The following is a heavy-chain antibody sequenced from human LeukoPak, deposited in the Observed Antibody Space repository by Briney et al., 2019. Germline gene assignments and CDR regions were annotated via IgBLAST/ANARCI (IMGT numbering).Heavy chain of an antibody. CDR1: GYTFTGYD. CDR2: MNPNSGNT. D-gene: IGHD3-9*01. CDR3: ARGLILTGYCPDY. Sequence: GASVKVSCKASGYTFTGYDINWVRQATGQGLEWMGWMNPNSGNTGYAQKFQGRVTMTRNTSISTAYMELSSLRSEDTAVYYCARGLILTGYCPDYWGQGTLVTVSS. V-gene: IGHV1-8*01. J-gene: IGHJ4*02.